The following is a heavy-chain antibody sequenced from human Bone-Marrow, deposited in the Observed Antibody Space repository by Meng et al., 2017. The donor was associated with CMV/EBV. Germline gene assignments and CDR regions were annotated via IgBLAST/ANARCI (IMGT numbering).Heavy chain of an antibody. J-gene: IGHJ5*02. Sequence: ASVKVSCKASGYTFTSYDINWVRQATGQGLEWMGWINPNSGGTNYAQKFQGRVSMTRDTSISTAYMELSRLRSDDTAVYYCARGEYSSSSIMGWFDPWGQGTLVTVSS. D-gene: IGHD6-6*01. CDR1: GYTFTSYD. CDR2: INPNSGGT. CDR3: ARGEYSSSSIMGWFDP. V-gene: IGHV1-2*02.